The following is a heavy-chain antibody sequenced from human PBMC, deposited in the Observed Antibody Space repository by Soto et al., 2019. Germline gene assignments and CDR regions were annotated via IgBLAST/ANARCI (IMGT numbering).Heavy chain of an antibody. V-gene: IGHV1-69*13. Sequence: GASVKVSCKASGGTFSSYAISWVRQAPGQGLEWMGGIIPIFGTANYAQKFQGRVTITADESTSTAYMELSSLRSEDTAVYYCALDHSSSSGYYYYYGMDVWGQGTTVTVSS. J-gene: IGHJ6*02. CDR2: IIPIFGTA. CDR1: GGTFSSYA. CDR3: ALDHSSSSGYYYYYGMDV. D-gene: IGHD6-6*01.